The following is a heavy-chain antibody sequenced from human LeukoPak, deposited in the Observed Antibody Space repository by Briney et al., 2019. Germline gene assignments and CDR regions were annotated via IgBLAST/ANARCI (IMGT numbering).Heavy chain of an antibody. V-gene: IGHV4-59*01. CDR1: GGSISSYY. J-gene: IGHJ4*02. D-gene: IGHD6-6*01. Sequence: PSETLSLTCTVSGGSISSYYWSWIRQPPGKGLEWIGYIYYSGSTNYNPSLKSRVTMSLDTTKNQFSLKLSSVTAADTAVYYCTRTYSSSSIDYWGQGALVTVSS. CDR2: IYYSGST. CDR3: TRTYSSSSIDY.